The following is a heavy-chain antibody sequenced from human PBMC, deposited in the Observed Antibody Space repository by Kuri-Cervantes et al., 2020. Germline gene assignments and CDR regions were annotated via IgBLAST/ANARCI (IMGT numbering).Heavy chain of an antibody. CDR2: ISFDGNKN. J-gene: IGHJ4*02. V-gene: IGHV3-30-3*01. D-gene: IGHD5-18*01. CDR1: GFTFSSYA. CDR3: AKDDLTSLIHYFDS. Sequence: GESLKISCAASGFTFSSYAMHWVRQAPGKGLEWVAVISFDGNKNYYADSVKGRFTISRDNSENTLYLQMNSLRAEDTAVYYCAKDDLTSLIHYFDSWGQGTLVTVSS.